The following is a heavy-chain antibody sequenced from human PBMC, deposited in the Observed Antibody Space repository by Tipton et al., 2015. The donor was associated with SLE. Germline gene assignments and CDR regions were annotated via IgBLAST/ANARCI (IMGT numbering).Heavy chain of an antibody. CDR1: ESTFASYW. CDR3: ARLELQLGFDS. V-gene: IGHV5-51*03. CDR2: IYPGDSDT. D-gene: IGHD6-13*01. Sequence: QLVQSGAELKKPGESLKISCESFESTFASYWIAWVRQMPGKGLEWMGIIYPGDSDTRYSPSFQGLVTISADKSINTAYVQWTSLKASDSAIYYCARLELQLGFDSWGQGTLVTVSS. J-gene: IGHJ4*02.